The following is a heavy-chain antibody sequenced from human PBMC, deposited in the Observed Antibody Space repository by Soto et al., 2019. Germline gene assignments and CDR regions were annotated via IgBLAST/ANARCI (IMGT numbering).Heavy chain of an antibody. CDR3: ARESIVGATNTFDY. CDR2: IYSGGST. Sequence: EVQLVESGGGWFRLGGSLSLPVPASGFTVSSNYMSGVRQPPGKGREWVSIIYSGGSTYYADSVKDRFTISRDNSKNTLYLQMNSLRAEDTAVYYCARESIVGATNTFDYWGQGTLVTVSS. CDR1: GFTVSSNY. J-gene: IGHJ4*02. D-gene: IGHD1-26*01. V-gene: IGHV3-66*01.